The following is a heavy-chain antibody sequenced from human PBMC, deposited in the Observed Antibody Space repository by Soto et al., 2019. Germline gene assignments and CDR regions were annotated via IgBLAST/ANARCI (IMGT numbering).Heavy chain of an antibody. V-gene: IGHV3-21*06. J-gene: IGHJ4*02. CDR2: ITSSSRYI. CDR3: AREAGGIETGHFDF. Sequence: VQLVESGGGLVKPGGSLRLSCAASGFTFSRFTMNWVRQAPGKGLEWVSSITSSSRYIYYADAVKGRFTISRDNAKDSLFLQMDSLRAEDTAVYFCAREAGGIETGHFDFWGQGTLVTVSS. D-gene: IGHD1-1*01. CDR1: GFTFSRFT.